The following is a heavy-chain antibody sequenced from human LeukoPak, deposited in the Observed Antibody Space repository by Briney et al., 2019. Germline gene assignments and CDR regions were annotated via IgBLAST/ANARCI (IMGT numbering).Heavy chain of an antibody. CDR2: IYPGDSDT. CDR3: ARLVEYGGNSEFDY. J-gene: IGHJ4*02. Sequence: KAGESLKISCKGSGYSFTSYWIGWVRQMPGNGLEWMEIIYPGDSDTRYSPSFQGQVTISADKSISTAYLQWSSLKASDTAMYYSARLVEYGGNSEFDYWRQGTLVTVSS. D-gene: IGHD4-23*01. CDR1: GYSFTSYW. V-gene: IGHV5-51*01.